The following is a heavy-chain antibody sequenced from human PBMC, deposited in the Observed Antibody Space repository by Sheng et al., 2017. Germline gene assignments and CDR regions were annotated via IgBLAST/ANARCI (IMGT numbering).Heavy chain of an antibody. CDR2: THTSGNT. V-gene: IGHV4-61*02. CDR3: ARGQVFGVNFDS. J-gene: IGHJ4*02. Sequence: QVQLQESGPGLVKPSQTLSLTCSVSGGSISSGSFYWTWIRQPTGKPLEWIGRTHTSGNTNYHPSLKSRVTISVDTSKNQFSLTLTSVTTADTAIYYCARGQVFGVNFDSWGQGTLVTVSS. CDR1: GGSISSGSFY. D-gene: IGHD3-3*01.